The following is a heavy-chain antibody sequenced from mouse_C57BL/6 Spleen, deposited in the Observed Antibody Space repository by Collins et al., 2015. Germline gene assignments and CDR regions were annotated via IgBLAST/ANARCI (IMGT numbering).Heavy chain of an antibody. J-gene: IGHJ4*01. CDR3: ATYSNFDAMDY. Sequence: QVQLKQSGAELVRPGASVKLSCKASGYTFTDYYXKWVKQRPGQGPEWIARIYPGSGNTYYNERFKGKATLTAEKASTTAYMQLSSLTSEDSAVYFCATYSNFDAMDYWGQGTSVTVSS. D-gene: IGHD2-5*01. CDR1: GYTFTDYY. V-gene: IGHV1-76*01. CDR2: IYPGSGNT.